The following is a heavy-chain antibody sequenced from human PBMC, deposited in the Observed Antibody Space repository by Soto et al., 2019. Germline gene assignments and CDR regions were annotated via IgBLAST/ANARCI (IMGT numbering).Heavy chain of an antibody. J-gene: IGHJ6*02. D-gene: IGHD6-6*01. Sequence: QVQLQESGPGLVKPSQTLSLTCTVSGGSISSGGYYWTWIRQHPGKGLEWIGYNYYSGITYYNPSLKSPVTISLDTSKNQFSLTLSAVTAADTAVYYCARGSSIAGLYYGMDVWGQGTTVTFSS. CDR2: NYYSGIT. V-gene: IGHV4-31*01. CDR3: ARGSSIAGLYYGMDV. CDR1: GGSISSGGYY.